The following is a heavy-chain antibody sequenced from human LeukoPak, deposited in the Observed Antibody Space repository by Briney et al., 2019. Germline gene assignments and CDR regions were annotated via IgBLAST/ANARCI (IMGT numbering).Heavy chain of an antibody. CDR2: INPNSGGT. D-gene: IGHD3-22*01. CDR1: GYTFTGYY. Sequence: ASVKVSCKASGYTFTGYYMHWVRQAPGQGLEWMGWINPNSGGTNHAQKFQGRVTMTRDTSISTAYMELSRLRSDDTAVYYCASYYDSSGPPHNWGQGTLVTVSS. V-gene: IGHV1-2*02. J-gene: IGHJ4*02. CDR3: ASYYDSSGPPHN.